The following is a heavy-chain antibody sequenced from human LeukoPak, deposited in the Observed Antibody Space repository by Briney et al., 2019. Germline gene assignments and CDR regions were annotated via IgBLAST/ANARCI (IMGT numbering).Heavy chain of an antibody. CDR2: IDPSDSYT. D-gene: IGHD1-26*01. V-gene: IGHV5-10-1*01. Sequence: GESLKISCKDSGYSFNSYWISWVRQMPGKGLEWMGRIDPSDSYTNYSPSFQGHVTISADKSISTAYLQWSSLKASDTAMYYCARSSGSYLPRYVDVWGQGTTVTVSS. CDR1: GYSFNSYW. J-gene: IGHJ6*02. CDR3: ARSSGSYLPRYVDV.